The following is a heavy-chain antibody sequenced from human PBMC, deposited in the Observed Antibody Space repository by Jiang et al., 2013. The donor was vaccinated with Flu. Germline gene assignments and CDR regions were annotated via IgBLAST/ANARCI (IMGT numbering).Heavy chain of an antibody. Sequence: GLVQPGGSLRLSCAASGFTFSGYWMSWVRQAPGKGLEWVANIKQDGSEKYYVDSVKGRFTISRDNAKNSLYLQMNSLRAEDTAVYYCARDPSGWYYFDYWGQGTLVTVSS. V-gene: IGHV3-7*01. CDR1: GFTFSGYW. J-gene: IGHJ4*02. CDR3: ARDPSGWYYFDY. D-gene: IGHD6-19*01. CDR2: IKQDGSEK.